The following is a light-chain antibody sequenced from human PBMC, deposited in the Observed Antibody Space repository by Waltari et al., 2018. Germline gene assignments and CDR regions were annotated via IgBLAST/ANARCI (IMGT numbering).Light chain of an antibody. V-gene: IGLV2-8*01. Sequence: QSVLTQPPSASGSPGQSVTISCTGSISDVGGYNSVSCYQRHPGNAPKLMIDDVNNRPSGVPARFSGSKAGNTAALTVSGLQLEDEGDYYCGSYADTSTWVFGGGTSLTVL. CDR3: GSYADTSTWV. CDR1: ISDVGGYNS. J-gene: IGLJ3*02. CDR2: DVN.